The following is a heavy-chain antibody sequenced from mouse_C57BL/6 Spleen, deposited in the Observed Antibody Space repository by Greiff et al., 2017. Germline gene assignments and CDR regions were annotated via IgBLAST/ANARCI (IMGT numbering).Heavy chain of an antibody. J-gene: IGHJ4*01. CDR3: ARDYGSSPYAMDY. Sequence: QVQLKQSGPELVKPGASVKISCKASGYAFSRSWMNWVKQRPGKGLEWIGRIYPGDGDTNYNGKFKGKATLTADKSSSTAYMQLSSLTSEDSAVYFCARDYGSSPYAMDYWGQGTSVTVSS. D-gene: IGHD1-1*01. CDR1: GYAFSRSW. CDR2: IYPGDGDT. V-gene: IGHV1-82*01.